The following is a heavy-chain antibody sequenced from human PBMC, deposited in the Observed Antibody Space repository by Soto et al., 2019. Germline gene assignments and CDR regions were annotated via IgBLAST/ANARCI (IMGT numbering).Heavy chain of an antibody. J-gene: IGHJ4*02. CDR3: ARGKDTAASDFDN. CDR1: GGSVSSGSYY. Sequence: SETLSLTCTVSGGSVSSGSYYWSWIRQPPGKGLEWIGYIYYSGSTNYNPSLKSRVTISVDTSKNQFSLKLSSVTAADTAVYYCARGKDTAASDFDNWGQGTLLTVSS. CDR2: IYYSGST. V-gene: IGHV4-61*01. D-gene: IGHD5-18*01.